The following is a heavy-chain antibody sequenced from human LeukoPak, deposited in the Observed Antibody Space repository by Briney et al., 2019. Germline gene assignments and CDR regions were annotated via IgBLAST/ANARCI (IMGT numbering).Heavy chain of an antibody. Sequence: RGSLRLSCAASGFTFSSYAMSWVRQAPGKGLEWVSAISGSGGSTYYADSVKGRFTISRDNSKDTLYLQMNSLRAEDTAVYYCAKGDDSIYYYGMDVWGQGTTVTVSS. CDR1: GFTFSSYA. CDR2: ISGSGGST. CDR3: AKGDDSIYYYGMDV. J-gene: IGHJ6*02. V-gene: IGHV3-23*01. D-gene: IGHD2-21*01.